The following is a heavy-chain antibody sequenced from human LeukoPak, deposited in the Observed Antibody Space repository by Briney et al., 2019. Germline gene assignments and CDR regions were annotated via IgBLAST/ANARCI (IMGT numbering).Heavy chain of an antibody. CDR3: ATGSAIAAAGYYFDY. CDR2: IYPGDSDT. Sequence: GESLKISCKGSGYSSTNYWIGWVRQMPGKGLEWMGIIYPGDSDTRYSPSFQGQVTISADKSISTAYLQWSSLKASDTAMFYCATGSAIAAAGYYFDYWGQGTLVTVSS. D-gene: IGHD6-13*01. J-gene: IGHJ4*02. V-gene: IGHV5-51*01. CDR1: GYSSTNYW.